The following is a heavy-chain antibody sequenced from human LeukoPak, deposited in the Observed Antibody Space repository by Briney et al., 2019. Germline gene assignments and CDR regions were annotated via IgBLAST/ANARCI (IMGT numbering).Heavy chain of an antibody. J-gene: IGHJ3*02. CDR1: GYSFTTYG. D-gene: IGHD1-20*01. CDR3: ARAGNWNAFDI. CDR2: ISAYNGNT. V-gene: IGHV1-18*01. Sequence: GASVKVSCKASGYSFTTYGISWVRQAPGQGPEWLGWISAYNGNTNYAQKFQGRVTITADESTSTAYMELSSLRSEDTAVYYCARAGNWNAFDIWGQGTMVTVSS.